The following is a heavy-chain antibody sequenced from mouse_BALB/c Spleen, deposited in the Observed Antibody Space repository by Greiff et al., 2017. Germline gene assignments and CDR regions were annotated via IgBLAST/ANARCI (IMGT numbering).Heavy chain of an antibody. Sequence: DVQLVESGGGLVQPGGSLRLSCATSGFTFTDYYMSWVRQPPGKALEWLGFIRNKANGYTTEYSASVKGRFTISRDNSQSILYLQMNTLRAEDSATYYCARDYGAFDYWGQGTTLTVSS. CDR3: ARDYGAFDY. V-gene: IGHV7-3*02. CDR2: IRNKANGYTT. D-gene: IGHD1-1*01. CDR1: GFTFTDYY. J-gene: IGHJ2*01.